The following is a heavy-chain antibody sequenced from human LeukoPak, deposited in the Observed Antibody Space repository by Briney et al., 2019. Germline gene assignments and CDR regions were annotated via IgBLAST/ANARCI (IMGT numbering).Heavy chain of an antibody. CDR1: GFRFSNYW. D-gene: IGHD6-19*01. CDR3: ARAREITVSGTDYFDY. CDR2: IKHDGSGP. V-gene: IGHV3-7*01. J-gene: IGHJ4*02. Sequence: GGSLRLSCAVSGFRFSNYWMTWVRQAPGKGLEWVANIKHDGSGPSYLDSVKGRFTISRDNARCSLSLQMSSLRAEDTAVYYCARAREITVSGTDYFDYWGQGALVTVSS.